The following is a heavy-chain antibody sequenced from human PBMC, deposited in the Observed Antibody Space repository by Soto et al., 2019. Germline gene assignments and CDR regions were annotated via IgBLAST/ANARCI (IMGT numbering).Heavy chain of an antibody. D-gene: IGHD5-18*01. V-gene: IGHV4-30-4*08. CDR3: ARGYGRNFDY. J-gene: IGHJ4*02. CDR2: IYYSGST. Sequence: SETLSLTCTVSGGSISSGDYYRSCIRQHPGKGLEWIGYIYYSGSTYYNMSLKSRVTISVDRSKNQFSLKLSSVTAADTAVYYCARGYGRNFDYWGQGTLVTVSS. CDR1: GGSISSGDYY.